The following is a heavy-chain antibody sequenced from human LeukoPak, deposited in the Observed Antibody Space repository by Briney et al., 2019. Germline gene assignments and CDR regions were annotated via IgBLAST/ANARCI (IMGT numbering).Heavy chain of an antibody. D-gene: IGHD2-2*01. CDR2: MNPNSGNT. Sequence: ASVKVSCKASGYTFTSYGISWVRQAPGQGLEWMGWMNPNSGNTGYAQKFQGRVTMTRNTSISTAYMKLSSLRSEDTAVYYCARGPDIVVVPAAQQLYNWFDPWGQGTLVTVSS. J-gene: IGHJ5*02. CDR1: GYTFTSYG. CDR3: ARGPDIVVVPAAQQLYNWFDP. V-gene: IGHV1-8*02.